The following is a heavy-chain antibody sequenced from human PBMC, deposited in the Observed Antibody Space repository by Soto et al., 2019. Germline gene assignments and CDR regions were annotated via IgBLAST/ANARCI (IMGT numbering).Heavy chain of an antibody. CDR1: GFTFSYYW. CDR3: ARGDPGAFDL. Sequence: EVQLLESGGGLVQPGESLRLSCAASGFTFSYYWMHWVRQAPGMGLVWVSRIHSDGSSTTYADSVKGRFTISRDNARNTLYMQMNSLRAADTAAYSGARGDPGAFDLWGQGTVLTVSS. D-gene: IGHD7-27*01. J-gene: IGHJ3*01. V-gene: IGHV3-74*01. CDR2: IHSDGSST.